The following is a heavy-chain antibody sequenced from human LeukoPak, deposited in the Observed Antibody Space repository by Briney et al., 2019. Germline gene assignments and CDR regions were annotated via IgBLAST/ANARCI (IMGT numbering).Heavy chain of an antibody. CDR2: ISAYNGNP. CDR1: GYTFTSHG. D-gene: IGHD3-22*01. CDR3: ARTYYDDSRDAFDI. V-gene: IGHV1-18*01. J-gene: IGHJ3*02. Sequence: ASVKVSCKASGYTFTSHGISWVRQAPGQGLEWMGWISAYNGNPNYAQKLQGRDPMTTDNSPSTAYMELRSLRSDDAAVYYCARTYYDDSRDAFDIWGQGTMVTVSS.